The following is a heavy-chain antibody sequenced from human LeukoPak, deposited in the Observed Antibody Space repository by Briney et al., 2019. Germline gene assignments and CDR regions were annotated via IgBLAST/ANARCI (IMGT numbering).Heavy chain of an antibody. CDR3: ARVVDGSGSYYVDY. D-gene: IGHD3-10*01. CDR2: IYHSGST. CDR1: GGSISSSNW. V-gene: IGHV4-4*02. J-gene: IGHJ4*02. Sequence: SGTLSLTCAVSGGSISSSNWWSWVRQPPGKGLEWIGEIYHSGSTYYNPSLKSRVTISVDRSKNQFSLKLSSVTAADTAVYYCARVVDGSGSYYVDYWGQGALVTVSS.